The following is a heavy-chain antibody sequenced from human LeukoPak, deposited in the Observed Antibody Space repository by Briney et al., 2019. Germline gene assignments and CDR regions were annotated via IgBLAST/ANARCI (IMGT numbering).Heavy chain of an antibody. CDR1: GGSISSSSYY. Sequence: SETVSLTCTVSGGSISSSSYYWAWIRQPPGKGLEWIGSIYYSGSTYYNPSLKSRVTISVDTSKNQFSLKLSSVTAADTAVYYCAIGPYLPDIWGQGTMVTVSS. CDR3: AIGPYLPDI. D-gene: IGHD3-16*01. CDR2: IYYSGST. J-gene: IGHJ3*02. V-gene: IGHV4-39*01.